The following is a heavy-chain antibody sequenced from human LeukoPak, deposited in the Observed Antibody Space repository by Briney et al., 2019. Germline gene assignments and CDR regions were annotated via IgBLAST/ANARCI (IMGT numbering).Heavy chain of an antibody. D-gene: IGHD2/OR15-2a*01. CDR2: INQDGSQK. CDR1: GFRFSTYW. Sequence: PGGSLRLSCTGYGFRFSTYWVSWVRQAPGKGLEWVASINQDGSQKEYVDSVKGRFTISRDNAKNSLFLQMNSLRAEDTAVYYCARLRDHTTNYDYWGQGTLVTVSS. V-gene: IGHV3-7*01. CDR3: ARLRDHTTNYDY. J-gene: IGHJ4*02.